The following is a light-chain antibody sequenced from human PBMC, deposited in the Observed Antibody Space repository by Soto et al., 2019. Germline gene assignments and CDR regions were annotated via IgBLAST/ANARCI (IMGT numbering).Light chain of an antibody. CDR2: GAS. Sequence: DIAMTQSPAPLSVSPGERVTLSCRASQNIGSNLAWYQQKFGQAPRLLIYGASTRVTGIPARISGSGSGTEFTLTITSLQSEDFGVYHCQQYHNWWTLGQGTKVDIK. CDR3: QQYHNWWT. CDR1: QNIGSN. J-gene: IGKJ1*01. V-gene: IGKV3-15*01.